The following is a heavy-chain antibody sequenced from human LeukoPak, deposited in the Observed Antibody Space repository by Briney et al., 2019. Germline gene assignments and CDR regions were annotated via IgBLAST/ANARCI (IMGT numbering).Heavy chain of an antibody. CDR3: ARDPLTSTWSPYYFTLDV. D-gene: IGHD6-13*01. J-gene: IGHJ6*02. V-gene: IGHV1-18*01. Sequence: ASVKVSCTASGYTFTIYAFNWVRQAPGQGLEWMGWISAYDGGTKYAQDLQGRVTMTTDTSTRTAYMELTRLTSDDTAVYYCARDPLTSTWSPYYFTLDVWGQGTTVSVSS. CDR2: ISAYDGGT. CDR1: GYTFTIYA.